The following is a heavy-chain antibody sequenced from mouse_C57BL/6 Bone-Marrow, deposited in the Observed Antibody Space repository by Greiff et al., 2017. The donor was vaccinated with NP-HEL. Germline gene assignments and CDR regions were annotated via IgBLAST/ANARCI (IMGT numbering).Heavy chain of an antibody. CDR1: GYAFSSSW. V-gene: IGHV1-82*01. Sequence: QVQLQQSGPELVKPGASVKISCKASGYAFSSSWMNWVKQRPGKGLEWIGRFNPGDGDTNYNGKFKGKATLTADKSSSTAYMQLSSLTSEDSAVYFCARWLLRPYWYFDVWGTGTTVTVSS. D-gene: IGHD2-3*01. CDR3: ARWLLRPYWYFDV. CDR2: FNPGDGDT. J-gene: IGHJ1*03.